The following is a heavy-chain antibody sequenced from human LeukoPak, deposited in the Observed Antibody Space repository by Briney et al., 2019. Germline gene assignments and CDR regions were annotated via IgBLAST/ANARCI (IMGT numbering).Heavy chain of an antibody. J-gene: IGHJ4*02. CDR3: ARVDAGIAETGSPPHYYFDS. CDR1: GFTFDDYG. D-gene: IGHD6-19*01. V-gene: IGHV3-20*04. Sequence: PGGSLRLSCAASGFTFDDYGMSWVRQAPGKGLEWVSGINWNGDNTNYADSLKGRFTISRDNAKNSLYLQMNSLRSEDTAVFYCARVDAGIAETGSPPHYYFDSWGQGTLVTVS. CDR2: INWNGDNT.